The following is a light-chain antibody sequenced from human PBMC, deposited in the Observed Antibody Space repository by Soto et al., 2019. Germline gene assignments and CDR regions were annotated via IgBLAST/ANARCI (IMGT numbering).Light chain of an antibody. CDR2: DVS. J-gene: IGLJ1*01. Sequence: QSVLTQPRSVSGSPGQSVTISCTETSSDVGGYNYVSWYQQHPGKAPKLMIYDVSKRPSGVPDRFSGSKSGNTASLTIPGLQAEDEADYYCCSYAGSYTYVFGTGTKVTVL. CDR1: SSDVGGYNY. CDR3: CSYAGSYTYV. V-gene: IGLV2-11*01.